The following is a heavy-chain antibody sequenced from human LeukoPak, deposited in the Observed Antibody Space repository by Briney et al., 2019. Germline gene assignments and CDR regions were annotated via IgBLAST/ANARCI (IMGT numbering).Heavy chain of an antibody. V-gene: IGHV3-21*01. J-gene: IGHJ4*02. D-gene: IGHD3-10*01. CDR2: ISSSSSYI. CDR3: ARGDYYGSGVFDY. Sequence: GGSLRLSCAASGFTFSSYSMNWVRQAPGKGLEWVSSISSSSSYIYYEDSVKGRFTISRDNAKNSLYLQMNSLRAEDTAVYYCARGDYYGSGVFDYWGQGTLVTVSS. CDR1: GFTFSSYS.